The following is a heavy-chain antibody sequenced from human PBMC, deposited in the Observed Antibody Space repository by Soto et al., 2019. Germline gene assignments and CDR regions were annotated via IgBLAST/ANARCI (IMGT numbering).Heavy chain of an antibody. CDR3: ARGDGDYYDGNGYLGRH. J-gene: IGHJ4*02. D-gene: IGHD3-22*01. CDR2: IKSDGSGT. CDR1: GFTFSSYW. V-gene: IGHV3-74*01. Sequence: EVQLVESGGGLDQPGGSLRLSCATSGFTFSSYWMHWVRQAPGKGLVWVSRIKSDGSGTSYADSVKGRLTISRDNAKNTLYLQMNSLRAEDTAVYYCARGDGDYYDGNGYLGRHWGQGTLVTVSP.